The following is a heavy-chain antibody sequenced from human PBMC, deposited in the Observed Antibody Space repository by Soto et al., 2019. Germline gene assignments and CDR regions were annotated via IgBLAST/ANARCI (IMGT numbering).Heavy chain of an antibody. CDR1: GFTISNYW. V-gene: IGHV3-74*01. Sequence: DVQLVESGGGLVQPGGSLRLSCAASGFTISNYWMHWVRQVPGKRLVWVSRINGDGSSTSYADSVKGRFIISRDNAKNTLYLQMNSLRAEDTAVYYCTRDPPYGDAAFDFWGQGTLVTVSS. CDR3: TRDPPYGDAAFDF. D-gene: IGHD4-17*01. CDR2: INGDGSST. J-gene: IGHJ4*02.